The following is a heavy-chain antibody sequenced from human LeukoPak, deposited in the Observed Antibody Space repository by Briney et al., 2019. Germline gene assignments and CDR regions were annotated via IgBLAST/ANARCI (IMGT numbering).Heavy chain of an antibody. J-gene: IGHJ6*03. D-gene: IGHD6-19*01. V-gene: IGHV4-34*01. CDR2: INHSGST. CDR3: ARGRGSGWSGYYYYYIDV. CDR1: GGSFSGYY. Sequence: SETLSLTCAVYGGSFSGYYWSWIRQPPGKGLEWIGEINHSGSTNYNPSLKSRVTISVDTSKNQFSLKLSSVTAADTAVYYCARGRGSGWSGYYYYYIDVWGKGTTVTVSS.